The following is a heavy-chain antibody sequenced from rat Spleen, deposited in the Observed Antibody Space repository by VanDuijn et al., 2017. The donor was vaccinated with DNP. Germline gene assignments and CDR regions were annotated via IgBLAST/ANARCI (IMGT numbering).Heavy chain of an antibody. V-gene: IGHV5-29*01. CDR2: ISYDGSST. CDR1: GFTFTNFD. Sequence: EVQLVESDGGLVQPGRSLKLSCAASGFTFTNFDMAWVRQAPTKGLEWVATISYDGSSTYYRDSVKGRFTISRDNAKSTLYLQMDSLRSEDTATYYCARQDPFDYWGQGVMVTVSS. CDR3: ARQDPFDY. J-gene: IGHJ2*01.